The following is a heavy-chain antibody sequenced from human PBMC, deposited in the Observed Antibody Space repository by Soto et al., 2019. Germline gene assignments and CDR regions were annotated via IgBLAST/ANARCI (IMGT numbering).Heavy chain of an antibody. CDR3: VKDDGGNPSTEPH. D-gene: IGHD2-15*01. V-gene: IGHV3-23*01. J-gene: IGHJ4*02. CDR2: ISGSGDRT. Sequence: EVQLQESGGDLVQPGGSLRLSCAASGITIRNYPMNWVRQAPGKGLDWVSGISGSGDRTYYADSAKGRFTISKDFSKNSLSLQLASLRVEDTAVYFCVKDDGGNPSTEPHWGQGTLVTVSS. CDR1: GITIRNYP.